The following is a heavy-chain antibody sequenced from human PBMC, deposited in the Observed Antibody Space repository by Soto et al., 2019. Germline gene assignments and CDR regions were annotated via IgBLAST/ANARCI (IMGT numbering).Heavy chain of an antibody. D-gene: IGHD2-2*01. J-gene: IGHJ5*02. CDR2: INPNSSGT. CDR3: ARGENVVVVPAAMTYRFDP. CDR1: GYTFTGYY. Sequence: GASVKVSCKASGYTFTGYYMHWVRQAPGQGLEWMGWINPNSSGTSYAQRFQGWVAMTRDTSISTAYMEPSRLRSDDTAVYYCARGENVVVVPAAMTYRFDPWGQGTLVTVSS. V-gene: IGHV1-2*04.